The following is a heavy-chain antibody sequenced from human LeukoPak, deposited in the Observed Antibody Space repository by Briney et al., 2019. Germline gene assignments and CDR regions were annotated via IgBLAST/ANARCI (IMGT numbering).Heavy chain of an antibody. V-gene: IGHV4-59*01. CDR2: IYYSGST. CDR3: ARDPWGRTAFDI. CDR1: GGSISSYY. Sequence: PSETLSLTCTVSGGSISSYYWSWIRQPPGKGLEWIGYIYYSGSTNYNPSLKSRVTISVDTSKNQFSLKLSSVTAADTAVYYCARDPWGRTAFDIWGQGTMVTASS. D-gene: IGHD7-27*01. J-gene: IGHJ3*02.